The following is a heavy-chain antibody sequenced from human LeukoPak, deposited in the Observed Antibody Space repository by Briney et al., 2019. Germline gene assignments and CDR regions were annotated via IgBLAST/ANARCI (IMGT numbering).Heavy chain of an antibody. Sequence: SQTLSLTCAISGDSVSSNSAAWNWIRQSPSRGLEWLGRSYYRSKWYNDYAVSVKSRITINPDTSKNQFSLQLNSVTPEDTAVYYCARSIRDYYDSSGYYFSDYWGQGTLVTVSS. CDR3: ARSIRDYYDSSGYYFSDY. J-gene: IGHJ4*02. V-gene: IGHV6-1*01. CDR2: SYYRSKWYN. CDR1: GDSVSSNSAA. D-gene: IGHD3-22*01.